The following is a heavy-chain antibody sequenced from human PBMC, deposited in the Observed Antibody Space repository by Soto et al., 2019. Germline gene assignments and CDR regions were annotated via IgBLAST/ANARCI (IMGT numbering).Heavy chain of an antibody. V-gene: IGHV5-51*01. CDR1: GYSFTTYW. J-gene: IGHJ4*02. Sequence: PGESLKISCKASGYSFTTYWIGWVRQMPGKGLEWMGIIYPGDSDIRYSPSFQGQVTISADKSISTAYLQWSSLKASDTAIYFCARYRSSGWESDYWGQGTLGTVSS. CDR3: ARYRSSGWESDY. D-gene: IGHD6-19*01. CDR2: IYPGDSDI.